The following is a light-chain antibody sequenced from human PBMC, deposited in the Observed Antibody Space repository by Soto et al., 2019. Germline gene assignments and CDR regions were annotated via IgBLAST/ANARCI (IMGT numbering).Light chain of an antibody. Sequence: QSALTQPPSVSAAPGQKVTISCSGSSSNIGNNYVSWYQHLPGTAPKLLIYENDKRPSGIPDRFSGSKSGTSATLGITGLQTGDEADYYCGTWDSSLSASVFGGGTKLTVL. CDR2: END. V-gene: IGLV1-51*02. CDR1: SSNIGNNY. J-gene: IGLJ2*01. CDR3: GTWDSSLSASV.